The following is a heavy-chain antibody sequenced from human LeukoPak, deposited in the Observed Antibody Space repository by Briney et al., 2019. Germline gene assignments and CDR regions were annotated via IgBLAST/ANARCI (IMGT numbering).Heavy chain of an antibody. Sequence: GGSLRLSCAASGFTFNTYAMSWVRQAPGKGLEWVSVIYSGGSTYYADSVKGRFTISRDNSKNTLYLQMNSLRAEDTAVYYCARGLPAHYWGQGTLVTVSS. CDR2: IYSGGST. D-gene: IGHD3-10*01. V-gene: IGHV3-53*01. CDR1: GFTFNTYA. CDR3: ARGLPAHY. J-gene: IGHJ4*02.